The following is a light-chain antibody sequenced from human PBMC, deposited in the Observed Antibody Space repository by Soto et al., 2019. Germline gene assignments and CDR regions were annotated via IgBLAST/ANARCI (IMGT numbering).Light chain of an antibody. J-gene: IGKJ1*01. CDR3: MQGTPWPPT. Sequence: DGVMTQSPLSLPVTLGQPASISCRSSQSLVYSDGNAYLNWFRQRPGQSPRRLIYKASNRNSGVPERFSGRGSGKDFTLQNHRVEAEDVGIYYCMQGTPWPPTFGRGTRVEIK. V-gene: IGKV2-30*01. CDR2: KAS. CDR1: QSLVYSDGNAY.